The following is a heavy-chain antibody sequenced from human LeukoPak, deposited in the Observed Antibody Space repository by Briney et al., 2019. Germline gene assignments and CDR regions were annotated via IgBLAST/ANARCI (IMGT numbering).Heavy chain of an antibody. CDR3: AKRGGSYIGYFDY. CDR1: GFTFSTYD. Sequence: GGSLRLSCAASGFTFSTYDMHWVRQAPGKGLEWVSFIRYDGSDKLYADSMKGRFTVSRDNSKNTLYLQMNSLRPEDTAVYYCAKRGGSYIGYFDYWGQGTLVTVSS. V-gene: IGHV3-30*02. D-gene: IGHD1-26*01. CDR2: IRYDGSDK. J-gene: IGHJ4*02.